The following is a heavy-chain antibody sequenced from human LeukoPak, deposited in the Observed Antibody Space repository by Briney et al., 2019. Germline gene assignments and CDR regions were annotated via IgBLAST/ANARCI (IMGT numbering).Heavy chain of an antibody. J-gene: IGHJ4*02. V-gene: IGHV3-30*03. CDR2: ISYDGNTE. CDR1: GFTLSRHG. Sequence: GGSLRLSCAASGFTLSRHGMHWVRQAPGKGLEWVALISYDGNTEIYADSVKGRFTLSRDNSQNTLYVHMSSLRVEDTAVYYCATDRYYYGSGSQLGYFDSWGQGTLVTVSS. CDR3: ATDRYYYGSGSQLGYFDS. D-gene: IGHD3-10*01.